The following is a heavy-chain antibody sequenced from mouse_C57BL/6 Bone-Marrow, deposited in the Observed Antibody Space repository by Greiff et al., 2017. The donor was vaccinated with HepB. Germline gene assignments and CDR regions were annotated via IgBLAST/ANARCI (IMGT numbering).Heavy chain of an antibody. CDR2: IDPSDSYT. D-gene: IGHD2-3*01. V-gene: IGHV1-50*01. CDR1: GYTFTSYW. CDR3: AREDGYYGDY. Sequence: QVHVKQPGAELVKPGASVKLSCKASGYTFTSYWMQWVKQRPGQGLEWIGEIDPSDSYTNYNQKFKGKATLTVDTSSSTAYMQLSSLTSEDSAVYYCAREDGYYGDYWGQGTTLTVSS. J-gene: IGHJ2*01.